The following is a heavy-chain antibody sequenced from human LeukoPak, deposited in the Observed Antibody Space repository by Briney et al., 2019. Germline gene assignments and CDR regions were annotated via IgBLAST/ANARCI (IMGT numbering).Heavy chain of an antibody. CDR3: ARENDITGTMVDY. V-gene: IGHV1-69*04. CDR2: IIPILGIA. CDR1: GGTFSSYA. J-gene: IGHJ4*02. Sequence: GASVKVSCKASGGTFSSYAISWVRQAPGQGLEWMGRIIPILGIANYAQKFQGRVTITADKSTSTAYMELSSLRSEDTAVYYCARENDITGTMVDYWGQGTLVTVSS. D-gene: IGHD1-7*01.